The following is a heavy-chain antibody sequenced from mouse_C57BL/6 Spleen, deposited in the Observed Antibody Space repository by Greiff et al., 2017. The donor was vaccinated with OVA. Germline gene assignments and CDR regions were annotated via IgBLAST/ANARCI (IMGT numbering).Heavy chain of an antibody. CDR3: ARDDVFDY. V-gene: IGHV5-16*01. Sequence: EVQLVESEGGLVQPGSSMKLSCTASGFTFSDYYMAWVRQVPEKGLEWVANINYDGSSTYYLDSLKSRFIISRDNAKNILYLQMSSLKSEDTATYYCARDDVFDYWGQGTTLTVSS. CDR1: GFTFSDYY. J-gene: IGHJ2*01. CDR2: INYDGSST.